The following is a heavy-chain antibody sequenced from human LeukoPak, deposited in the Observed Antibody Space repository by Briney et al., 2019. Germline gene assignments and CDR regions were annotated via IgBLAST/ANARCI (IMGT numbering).Heavy chain of an antibody. V-gene: IGHV1-58*02. CDR1: GFTFTSSA. CDR2: IVVGSGNT. D-gene: IGHD3-22*01. CDR3: AAFGGSGYNAPFGY. Sequence: TSVKVSCKASGFTFTSSAMQWVRQARGQRLEWIGWIVVGSGNTNYAQKFQERVTITRDMSTSTAYMELSSLRSEDTAVYYCAAFGGSGYNAPFGYWGQGTVVTVSS. J-gene: IGHJ4*02.